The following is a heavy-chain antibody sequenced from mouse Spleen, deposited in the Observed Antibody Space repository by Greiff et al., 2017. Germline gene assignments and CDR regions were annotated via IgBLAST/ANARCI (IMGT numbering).Heavy chain of an antibody. CDR1: GYTFTSYW. CDR3: ARFDDLYYFDY. J-gene: IGHJ2*01. V-gene: IGHV1-64*01. CDR2: IHPNSGST. Sequence: QVQLQQPGAELVKPGASVKLSCKASGYTFTSYWMHWVKQRPGQGLEWIGMIHPNSGSTNYNEKFKSEATLTVDKSSSTAYMQLSSLTSEDSAVYYCARFDDLYYFDYWGQGTTLTVSS. D-gene: IGHD2-3*01.